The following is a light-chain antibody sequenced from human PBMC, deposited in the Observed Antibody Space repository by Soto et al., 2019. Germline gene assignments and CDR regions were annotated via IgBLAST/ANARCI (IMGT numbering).Light chain of an antibody. Sequence: QSVLTQPPSVSGAPGQRVAISCTGSSSNIGADYDVHRYQQLPGTAPKRLIYGDNNRPSGVPDRFSGSKSGSSASLAITGLQAEDEADYYCQSYDSSLTTFVFGTGTKLTVL. CDR1: SSNIGADYD. CDR2: GDN. J-gene: IGLJ1*01. CDR3: QSYDSSLTTFV. V-gene: IGLV1-40*01.